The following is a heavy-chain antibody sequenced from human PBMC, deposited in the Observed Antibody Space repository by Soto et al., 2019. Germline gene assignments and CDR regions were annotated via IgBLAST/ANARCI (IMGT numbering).Heavy chain of an antibody. Sequence: GSLRLSCAASGFTFSSYWMSWVRQAPGKGLEWVANIKQDGSEKYYVDSVKGRFTISRDNAKNSLYLQMNSLRAEDTAVYYCARHSSSWYRGSWFDPWGQGTLVTVSS. CDR2: IKQDGSEK. J-gene: IGHJ5*02. D-gene: IGHD6-13*01. V-gene: IGHV3-7*03. CDR1: GFTFSSYW. CDR3: ARHSSSWYRGSWFDP.